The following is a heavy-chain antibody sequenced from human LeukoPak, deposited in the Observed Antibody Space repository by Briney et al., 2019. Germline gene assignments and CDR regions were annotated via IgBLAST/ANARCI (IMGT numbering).Heavy chain of an antibody. CDR1: GFTFSSYA. Sequence: GGSLRLSCAASGFTFSSYAMHWVRQAPGKGLEWVAVIWYDGSNKYYADSVKGRFTISRDNSKNTPYLKMNSLRAEDTAVYYCARGTTVVKEGAFDTWGQGTMVTVSS. CDR3: ARGTTVVKEGAFDT. V-gene: IGHV3-30*04. J-gene: IGHJ3*02. CDR2: IWYDGSNK. D-gene: IGHD4-23*01.